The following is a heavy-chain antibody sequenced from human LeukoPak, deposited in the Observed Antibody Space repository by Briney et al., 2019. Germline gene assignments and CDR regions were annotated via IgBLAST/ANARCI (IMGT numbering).Heavy chain of an antibody. Sequence: GGSLRLSCAASGFTFSSYAMSWVRQAPGKGLEWVSAISGSGGSTYYADSVEGRFTISRDNSKNTLYLQMNSLRAEDTAVYYCAKDDDYYYYYYGMDVWGQGTTVTVSS. CDR3: AKDDDYYYYYYGMDV. V-gene: IGHV3-23*01. J-gene: IGHJ6*02. D-gene: IGHD4-11*01. CDR2: ISGSGGST. CDR1: GFTFSSYA.